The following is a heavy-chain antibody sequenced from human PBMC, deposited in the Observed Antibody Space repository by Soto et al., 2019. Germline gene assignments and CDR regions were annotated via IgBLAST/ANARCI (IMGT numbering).Heavy chain of an antibody. Sequence: EVQLLESGGGLVQPGGSLRLSCAASGFTFSSYAMSWVRQAPGKGLEWVSAISGSGGSTYYADSVKGRFTISRDNSKNTLYLQMISLRAEDTAVYYCAKEGVGDCSGGSCSPAVSWFDPWGQGTLVTFAA. CDR1: GFTFSSYA. CDR2: ISGSGGST. D-gene: IGHD2-15*01. CDR3: AKEGVGDCSGGSCSPAVSWFDP. J-gene: IGHJ5*02. V-gene: IGHV3-23*01.